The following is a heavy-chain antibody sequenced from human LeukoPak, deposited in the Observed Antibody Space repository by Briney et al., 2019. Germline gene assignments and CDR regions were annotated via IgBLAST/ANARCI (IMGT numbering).Heavy chain of an antibody. D-gene: IGHD5-18*01. Sequence: GGSLRLSCAASGFTFSSYWMSWVRQAPGKGLKWVANIKQDGSEKNYVDSVKGRFTISRDNAKTSLYLQMNSLRVEDTAVYYCARSLWPEDYWGQGTLVTVSS. V-gene: IGHV3-7*01. J-gene: IGHJ4*02. CDR3: ARSLWPEDY. CDR2: IKQDGSEK. CDR1: GFTFSSYW.